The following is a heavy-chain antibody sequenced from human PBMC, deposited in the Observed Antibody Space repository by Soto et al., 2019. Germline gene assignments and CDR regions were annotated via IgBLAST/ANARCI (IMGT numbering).Heavy chain of an antibody. V-gene: IGHV1-18*01. Sequence: ASVKVSCKASGYTFTSYGISWVRQAPGQGLEWMGWISAYSGNTNYAQKLQGRVTMTTDTSTSTAYMELRSLRSDDTAVYYCARTSDFAVAGTFDYWGQGTLVTVSS. CDR1: GYTFTSYG. D-gene: IGHD6-19*01. J-gene: IGHJ4*02. CDR3: ARTSDFAVAGTFDY. CDR2: ISAYSGNT.